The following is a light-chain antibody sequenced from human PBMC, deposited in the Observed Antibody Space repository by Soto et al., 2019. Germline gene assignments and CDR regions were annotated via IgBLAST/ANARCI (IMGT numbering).Light chain of an antibody. Sequence: EIVLPQSPATLSLSPGERATLSCRASQSVSSYLAWYQQKPGQAPRLLIYDASNRATGIPARFSGSGSGTDFTLTISSLEPEDFAVYDGQQRSNWPLTFGGGTKVEIK. J-gene: IGKJ4*01. V-gene: IGKV3-11*01. CDR2: DAS. CDR3: QQRSNWPLT. CDR1: QSVSSY.